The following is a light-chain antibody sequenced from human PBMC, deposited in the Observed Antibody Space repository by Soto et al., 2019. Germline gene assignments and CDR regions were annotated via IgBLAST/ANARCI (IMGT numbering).Light chain of an antibody. V-gene: IGKV3-15*01. CDR3: QQYNNWPYT. Sequence: EIVMTQSPDTLSVSPGERATLSCRASQSVSSNLAWYQQKPGQAPRLLIFGASTRATGIPARFSGSGSGTEFTLTISSLQSEAFAVYHCQQYNNWPYTFGQGTTLEIK. CDR1: QSVSSN. J-gene: IGKJ2*01. CDR2: GAS.